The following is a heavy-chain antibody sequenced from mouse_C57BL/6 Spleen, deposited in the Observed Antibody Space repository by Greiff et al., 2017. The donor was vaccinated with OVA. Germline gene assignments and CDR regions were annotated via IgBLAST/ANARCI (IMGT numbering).Heavy chain of an antibody. J-gene: IGHJ4*01. D-gene: IGHD2-12*01. CDR1: GFSLPSYG. CDR2: IWSEGGT. CDR3: ARHVSYYCVYAMDY. Sequence: VQLQESGPGLVAPSQSLSITCTVSGFSLPSYGVHWVRQPPGKGLEWLVVIWSEGGTTYNSALNSSMGLSTDTSKSQVFLKMNSLQTDDTAMYYGARHVSYYCVYAMDYWGKGTSVTASS. V-gene: IGHV2-6-1*01.